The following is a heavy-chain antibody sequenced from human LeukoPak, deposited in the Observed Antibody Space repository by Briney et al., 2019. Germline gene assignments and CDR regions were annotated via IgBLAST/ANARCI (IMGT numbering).Heavy chain of an antibody. CDR2: IYYSGST. D-gene: IGHD5-12*01. CDR1: GGSVNSGSHY. J-gene: IGHJ4*02. V-gene: IGHV4-61*01. CDR3: ARDPGYSGIDY. Sequence: SETLSLTCTVSGGSVNSGSHYWCWIRQPPGKGLEWIGYIYYSGSTNYNPSLKSRATMSLDTSKNQFTLNLNSVTAADTAVYYCARDPGYSGIDYWGQGTLVTVSS.